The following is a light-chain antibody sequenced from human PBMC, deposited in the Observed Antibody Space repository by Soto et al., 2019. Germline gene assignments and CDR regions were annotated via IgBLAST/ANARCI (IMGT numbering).Light chain of an antibody. CDR1: SSNIGSNT. CDR2: GNN. J-gene: IGLJ1*01. CDR3: AAWDDSLNGYV. Sequence: QSLLTQPPSASGTPGQRVTISCSGSSSNIGSNTVSWYQQLPGTAPKLLIYGNNQRPSGVPDRFSGSKSGTSASLAISGLQSEDEADYYCAAWDDSLNGYVFGAGTKVTVL. V-gene: IGLV1-44*01.